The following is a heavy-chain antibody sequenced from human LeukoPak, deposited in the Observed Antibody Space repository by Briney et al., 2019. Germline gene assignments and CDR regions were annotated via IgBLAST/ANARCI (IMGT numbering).Heavy chain of an antibody. Sequence: ASVKVSCKASGYTFTNYNINWVRQAPGQGLEWMGWISAYSGNTNYAQKVQGRVTMTTDTATSTAYMELRSLTSDDTAVYYCARPFNWNDYFDYGGQGTRVSVSS. D-gene: IGHD1-1*01. CDR1: GYTFTNYN. V-gene: IGHV1-18*01. CDR2: ISAYSGNT. CDR3: ARPFNWNDYFDY. J-gene: IGHJ4*02.